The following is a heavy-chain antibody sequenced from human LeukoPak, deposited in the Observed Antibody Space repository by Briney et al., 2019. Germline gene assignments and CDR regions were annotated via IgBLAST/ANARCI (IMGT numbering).Heavy chain of an antibody. CDR3: ATDHQWQLLGY. J-gene: IGHJ4*02. CDR1: GNTLSELS. CDR2: VDPEDDKN. Sequence: ASVKVSCKVSGNTLSELSMHWVRQAPGKGLEWMGGVDPEDDKNIYAQKFQGRVTMTEGTSTDTAYMELSNLRSEDTAVYYCATDHQWQLLGYWGQGTLVTVSS. D-gene: IGHD1-26*01. V-gene: IGHV1-24*01.